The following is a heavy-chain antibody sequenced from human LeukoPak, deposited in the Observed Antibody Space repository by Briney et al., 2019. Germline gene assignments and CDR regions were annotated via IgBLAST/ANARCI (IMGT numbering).Heavy chain of an antibody. J-gene: IGHJ4*02. V-gene: IGHV4-59*08. D-gene: IGHD4-17*01. Sequence: SETLSLTCTVSGGSISSYYWSWIRQPPRKGLEWIGYIYYSGSTNYNPSLNSRVTISVDTSKNQFALKRSSVTAADTAVYYCARLPYGDYVGFDYWGQGTLVTVSS. CDR1: GGSISSYY. CDR3: ARLPYGDYVGFDY. CDR2: IYYSGST.